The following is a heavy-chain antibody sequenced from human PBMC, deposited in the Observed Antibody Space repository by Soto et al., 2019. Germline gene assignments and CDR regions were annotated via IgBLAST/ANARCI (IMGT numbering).Heavy chain of an antibody. D-gene: IGHD6-13*01. CDR2: ISHDGSNK. J-gene: IGHJ6*02. CDR1: GFTFSSYG. Sequence: QVQLVESGGGVVQPGRSLRLSCAASGFTFSSYGMHWVRQAPGKGLEWVAVISHDGSNKYYADSVKGRFTISRDNSKNTLDLQMNSLRAEDTAVYYCAKDKYSSSCYSYGMDVWGQGTTVTVSS. V-gene: IGHV3-30*18. CDR3: AKDKYSSSCYSYGMDV.